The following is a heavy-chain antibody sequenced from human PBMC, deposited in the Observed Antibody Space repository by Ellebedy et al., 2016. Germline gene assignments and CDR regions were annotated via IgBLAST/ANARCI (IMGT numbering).Heavy chain of an antibody. CDR3: YYGHYSGY. D-gene: IGHD4-17*01. CDR1: GFTFSDFF. V-gene: IGHV3-23*01. J-gene: IGHJ4*02. Sequence: GGSLRLXXVASGFTFSDFFMSWVRQVPGGGLEWLSTISGDGKTTFSADSVKGRFAISRDNSRNTVYLQMDSLRAADTAVYYCYYGHYSGYWGQGTLVTVSS. CDR2: ISGDGKTT.